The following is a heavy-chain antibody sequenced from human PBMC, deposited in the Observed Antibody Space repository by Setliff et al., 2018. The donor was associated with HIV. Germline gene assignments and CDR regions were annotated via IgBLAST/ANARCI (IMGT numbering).Heavy chain of an antibody. J-gene: IGHJ4*02. V-gene: IGHV3-74*01. Sequence: PRGSLRLSCAASGFTFSSYWMHWVRQAPGKGLVWVSRINSDGSSTSYADSVKGRFTISRDNAKNTLYLQMNSLRTDDTALYYCAQGSDPQLVTLFAYWGQGTLVTVSS. CDR3: AQGSDPQLVTLFAY. CDR1: GFTFSSYW. CDR2: INSDGSST. D-gene: IGHD6-6*01.